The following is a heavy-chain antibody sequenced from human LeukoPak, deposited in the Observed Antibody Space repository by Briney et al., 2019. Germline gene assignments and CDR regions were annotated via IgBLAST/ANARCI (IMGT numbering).Heavy chain of an antibody. CDR3: TRRLDD. Sequence: GGSLRLSCAASGFSFNSDWMDWVRQVPGKGLEWVANIKHDESEKNYLDSVKGRFTISRDNAQNSLYLQMNGLRVEDTAVYYCTRRLDDWGQGTLVTVSS. V-gene: IGHV3-7*01. CDR1: GFSFNSDW. CDR2: IKHDESEK. D-gene: IGHD3-16*01. J-gene: IGHJ4*02.